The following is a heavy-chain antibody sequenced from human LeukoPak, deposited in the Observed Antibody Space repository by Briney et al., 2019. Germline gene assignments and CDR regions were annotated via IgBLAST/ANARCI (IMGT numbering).Heavy chain of an antibody. CDR3: AREGMVRGVTKLRYYYMDV. D-gene: IGHD3-10*01. Sequence: GGSLRLSCAASGFTFSSYWMRWVRQAPGKGLVWVSRINSDGSSTSYADSVKGRFTISRDNAKNTLYLQMNSLRAEDTAVYYCAREGMVRGVTKLRYYYMDVWGKGTTVTISS. V-gene: IGHV3-74*01. CDR2: INSDGSST. CDR1: GFTFSSYW. J-gene: IGHJ6*03.